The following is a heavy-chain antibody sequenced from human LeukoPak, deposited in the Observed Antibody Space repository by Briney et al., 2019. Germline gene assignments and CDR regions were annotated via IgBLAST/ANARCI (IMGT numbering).Heavy chain of an antibody. J-gene: IGHJ5*02. Sequence: GGSLRLSCAASGFTFSSYAMHWVRQAPGKGLEWVAVISYDGSNKYYADSVKGRFTISRDNSKNTLYLQMNSLRAEDTAVYYCARDRRISSSWFPNWFDPWGQGTLVTVSS. CDR2: ISYDGSNK. V-gene: IGHV3-30-3*01. CDR1: GFTFSSYA. CDR3: ARDRRISSSWFPNWFDP. D-gene: IGHD6-13*01.